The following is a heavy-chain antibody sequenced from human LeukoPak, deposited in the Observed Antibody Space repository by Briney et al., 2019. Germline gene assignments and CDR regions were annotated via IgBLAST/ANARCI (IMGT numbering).Heavy chain of an antibody. V-gene: IGHV3-74*01. Sequence: GGSLRLSCAASGNYWMHWVRQAPGKRLVWVSHINSDGSWTSYADSVKGRFTISKDNAKNTVYLQMNNLRAEDTAVYYCVSFYEAYWGRGTLVTVSS. CDR3: VSFYEAY. CDR2: INSDGSWT. CDR1: GNYW. D-gene: IGHD2/OR15-2a*01. J-gene: IGHJ4*02.